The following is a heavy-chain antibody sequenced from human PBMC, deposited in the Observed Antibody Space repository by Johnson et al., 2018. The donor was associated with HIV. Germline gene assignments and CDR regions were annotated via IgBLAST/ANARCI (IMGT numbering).Heavy chain of an antibody. V-gene: IGHV3-30-3*01. J-gene: IGHJ3*02. CDR3: ARDYREANAFDI. D-gene: IGHD1-26*01. CDR1: GFTFSSYA. Sequence: QMLLVESGGGVVQPGRSLRLSCAASGFTFSSYAMHWVRQAPGKGLEWVAVISYDGSNKYYADSVKGRFTISRDNSKNTLYLQMNSLRAEDTVVYYCARDYREANAFDIWGQGTMVTVSS. CDR2: ISYDGSNK.